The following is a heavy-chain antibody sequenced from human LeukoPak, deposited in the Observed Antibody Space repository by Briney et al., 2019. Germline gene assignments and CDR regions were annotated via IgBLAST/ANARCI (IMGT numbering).Heavy chain of an antibody. CDR2: IYYSGST. CDR1: GGSISSYY. Sequence: SETLSLTCTVSGGSISSYYWSWIRQPPGKGLEWIGYIYYSGSTNYNPSLKSRVTISVDTSKNQFSLKLSSVTAADTAVYYCARLRDGYKNYYYYYGMDVWGQGTTVTVSS. V-gene: IGHV4-59*08. CDR3: ARLRDGYKNYYYYYGMDV. D-gene: IGHD5-12*01. J-gene: IGHJ6*02.